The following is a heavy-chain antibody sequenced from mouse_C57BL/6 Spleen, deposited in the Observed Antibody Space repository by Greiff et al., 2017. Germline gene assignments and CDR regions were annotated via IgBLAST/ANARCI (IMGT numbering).Heavy chain of an antibody. Sequence: LQESGPELVKPGASVKISCKASGYAFSSSWMNWVKQRPGKGLEWIGRIYPGDGDTNYNGKFKGKATLTADKSSSTAYMQLSSLTSEDSAVYFCARSGVYYGLDHWGQGTTLTVSS. V-gene: IGHV1-82*01. J-gene: IGHJ2*01. CDR2: IYPGDGDT. D-gene: IGHD1-1*02. CDR1: GYAFSSSW. CDR3: ARSGVYYGLDH.